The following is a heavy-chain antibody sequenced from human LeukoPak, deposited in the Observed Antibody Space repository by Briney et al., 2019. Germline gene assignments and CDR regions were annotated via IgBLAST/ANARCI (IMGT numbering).Heavy chain of an antibody. CDR3: AREVYYDFWSGWVY. CDR2: IYSGGST. J-gene: IGHJ4*02. Sequence: GGSLRLSCAASGFTVSSNYMSWVRQAPGKGLEWVSVIYSGGSTYYADSVKGRFTISRDNSKNTLYLQMNSLRTEDTAVYYCAREVYYDFWSGWVYWGQGTLVTVSS. CDR1: GFTVSSNY. V-gene: IGHV3-53*05. D-gene: IGHD3-3*01.